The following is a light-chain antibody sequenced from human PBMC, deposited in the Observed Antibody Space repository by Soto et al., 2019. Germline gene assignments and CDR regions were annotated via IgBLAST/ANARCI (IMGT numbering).Light chain of an antibody. CDR2: DAS. J-gene: IGKJ4*01. CDR3: QQRSNRPLT. Sequence: EIVLTQSPATLSLSPGERATLSCRASQSVSSNLAWYQQKPGQAPRLLIYDASKRATGIPARFSGSGSGTDLTLTISSLDSEDFAVYYCQQRSNRPLTFGGGTKVDIK. CDR1: QSVSSN. V-gene: IGKV3-11*01.